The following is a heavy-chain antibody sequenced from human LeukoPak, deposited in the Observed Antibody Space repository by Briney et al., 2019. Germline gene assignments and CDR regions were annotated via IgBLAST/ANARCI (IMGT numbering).Heavy chain of an antibody. CDR2: IYNSGST. Sequence: KPSETLSLTCAVSDGSISSYYWNWIRQPPGKGLEWVWNIYNSGSTDYNPSLKSGVTISVNLSKKLISLMLTSGTAADTALYYCARDGGPYWYFDLWGRGTLVTVSS. V-gene: IGHV4-59*01. J-gene: IGHJ2*01. CDR1: DGSISSYY. CDR3: ARDGGPYWYFDL. D-gene: IGHD3-3*01.